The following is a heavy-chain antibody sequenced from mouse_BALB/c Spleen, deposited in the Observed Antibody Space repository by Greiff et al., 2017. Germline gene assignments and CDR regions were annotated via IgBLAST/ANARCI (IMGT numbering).Heavy chain of an antibody. Sequence: VQGVESGAELVKPGASVKLSCKASGYTFTSYYMYWVKQRPGQGLEWIGEINPSNGGTNFNEKFKSKATLTVDKSSSTAYMQLSSLTSEDSAVYYCTRRSHYYGYVCFDYWGQGTTLTVSS. CDR1: GYTFTSYY. V-gene: IGHV1S81*02. D-gene: IGHD1-2*01. CDR2: INPSNGGT. J-gene: IGHJ2*01. CDR3: TRRSHYYGYVCFDY.